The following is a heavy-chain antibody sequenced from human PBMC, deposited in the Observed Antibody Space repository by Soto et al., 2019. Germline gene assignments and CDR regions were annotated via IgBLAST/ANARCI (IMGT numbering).Heavy chain of an antibody. CDR2: INAGNGDT. CDR3: ARVVAGNHN. V-gene: IGHV1-3*01. D-gene: IGHD2-15*01. J-gene: IGHJ4*02. Sequence: ASVKVSCKASGYTFTNYAMPWVRQAPGQRLEWMGWINAGNGDTRYSQNFQGRVTITRDTSASTAYMELSSLRSEDTAMYYCARVVAGNHNWGQGTLVTVSS. CDR1: GYTFTNYA.